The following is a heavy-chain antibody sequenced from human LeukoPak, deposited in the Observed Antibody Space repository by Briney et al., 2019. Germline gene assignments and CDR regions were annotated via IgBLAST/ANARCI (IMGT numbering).Heavy chain of an antibody. CDR3: ARGSYSSSWYWFDP. CDR2: IYYSGST. D-gene: IGHD6-13*01. Sequence: PSETLSLTCTVSGGSISSYYWSWIRRPPGKGLEWIGYIYYSGSTNYNPSLKSRVTISVDTSKNQFSLKLSSVTAADTAVYYCARGSYSSSWYWFDPWGQGTLVTVSS. J-gene: IGHJ5*02. V-gene: IGHV4-59*01. CDR1: GGSISSYY.